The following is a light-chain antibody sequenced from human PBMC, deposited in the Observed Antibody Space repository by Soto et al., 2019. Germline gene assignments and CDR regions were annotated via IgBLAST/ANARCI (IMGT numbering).Light chain of an antibody. Sequence: AIRMTQSPSSFSASTGDRVTITCRASQGISSYLAWYQQKPGKAPKHLIYAASTLQSGVPSRFSGSGSGTDFTLTISCLQSEDFATYYCQQYYSYPPKYTFGQGTKLEIK. CDR1: QGISSY. CDR2: AAS. CDR3: QQYYSYPPKYT. J-gene: IGKJ2*01. V-gene: IGKV1-8*01.